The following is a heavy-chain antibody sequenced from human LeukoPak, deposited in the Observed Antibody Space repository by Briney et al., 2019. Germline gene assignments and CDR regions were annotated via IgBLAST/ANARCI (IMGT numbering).Heavy chain of an antibody. Sequence: PGGSLRLSCAASGFTFSSYGMHWVRQAPGKGLEWVTYIRYDGVNAYYADSVKGRFTVSRDLSKHTLYLQMNSLRAEDTAVYYCARGRGYSSSWYSTYDYWGQGTLVTVSS. CDR1: GFTFSSYG. J-gene: IGHJ4*02. V-gene: IGHV3-30*02. CDR2: IRYDGVNA. CDR3: ARGRGYSSSWYSTYDY. D-gene: IGHD6-13*01.